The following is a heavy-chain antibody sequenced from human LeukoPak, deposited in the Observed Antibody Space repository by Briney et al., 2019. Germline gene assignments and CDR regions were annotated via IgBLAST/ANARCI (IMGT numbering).Heavy chain of an antibody. CDR1: GGSFSGYY. Sequence: PSETLSLTCAVYGGSFSGYYWSWIRQPPGKGLEWIGEINHSGSTNYNPSLKSRVTISVGTSKNQFSLKLSSVTAADTAVYYCARAVAATPFDYWGQGTLVTVSS. CDR2: INHSGST. J-gene: IGHJ4*02. D-gene: IGHD2-15*01. CDR3: ARAVAATPFDY. V-gene: IGHV4-34*01.